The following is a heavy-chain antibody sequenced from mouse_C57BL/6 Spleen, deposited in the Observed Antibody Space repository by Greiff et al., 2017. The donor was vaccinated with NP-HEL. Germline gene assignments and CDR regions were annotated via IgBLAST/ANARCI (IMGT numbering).Heavy chain of an antibody. D-gene: IGHD1-1*01. J-gene: IGHJ2*01. Sequence: VKLMESGAELVMPGASVKLSCKASGYTFTSYWMHWVKQRPGQGLEWIGEIDPSDSYSNYNQKFKGKSTLTVDKSSSTAYMQLSSLTSEDSAVYYCARSATVGYFDYWGQGTTLTVSS. CDR1: GYTFTSYW. CDR3: ARSATVGYFDY. V-gene: IGHV1-69*01. CDR2: IDPSDSYS.